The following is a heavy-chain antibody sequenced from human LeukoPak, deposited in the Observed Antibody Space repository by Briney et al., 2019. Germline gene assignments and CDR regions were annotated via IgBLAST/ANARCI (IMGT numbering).Heavy chain of an antibody. CDR2: ISYDGSNK. Sequence: PGGSLRLSCAASGFTFSSYGMHWVRQAPGKGLEWVAVISYDGSNKYYADSVKGRFTISRDNSKNTLYLQMNSLRAEDTAVYYCAKRAGGNNWFDPWGQGTLVTVSS. V-gene: IGHV3-30*18. J-gene: IGHJ5*02. CDR1: GFTFSSYG. D-gene: IGHD4-23*01. CDR3: AKRAGGNNWFDP.